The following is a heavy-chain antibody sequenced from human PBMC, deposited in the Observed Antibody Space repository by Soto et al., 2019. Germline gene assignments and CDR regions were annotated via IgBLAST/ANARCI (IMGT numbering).Heavy chain of an antibody. CDR1: GGTFSHYT. Sequence: QVQLVQSGAEVKKPGSSVKVSCKASGGTFSHYTINWVRQAPGQGLEWMGRIIPFLGVTNYAQKFQARVTITADKSTTTAYMELSGLRLEDTAVYYCARDWESTVSTWSFGAFWGRGTLVTVSS. J-gene: IGHJ4*02. V-gene: IGHV1-69*08. D-gene: IGHD3-10*01. CDR3: ARDWESTVSTWSFGAF. CDR2: IIPFLGVT.